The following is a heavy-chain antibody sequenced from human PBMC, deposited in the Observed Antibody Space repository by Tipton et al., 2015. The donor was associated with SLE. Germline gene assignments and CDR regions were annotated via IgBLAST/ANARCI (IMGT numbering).Heavy chain of an antibody. CDR2: INPNSGGT. CDR3: ARDAAVAGSGAFDI. Sequence: QLVQSGAEVKKPGASVKVSCKASGYTFTGYYMHWVRQAPGQGLEWMGWINPNSGGTNYAQKFQGRVTMARDTSISTAYMELSRLRSDDTAVYYCARDAAVAGSGAFDIWGQGTMVTVSS. J-gene: IGHJ3*02. V-gene: IGHV1-2*02. D-gene: IGHD6-19*01. CDR1: GYTFTGYY.